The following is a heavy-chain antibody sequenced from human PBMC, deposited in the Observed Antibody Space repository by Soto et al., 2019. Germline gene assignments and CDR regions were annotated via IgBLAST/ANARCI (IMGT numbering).Heavy chain of an antibody. CDR1: GGSFSGYY. CDR2: INHSGST. J-gene: IGHJ4*02. CDR3: ARSDTAMVEFDY. D-gene: IGHD5-18*01. Sequence: TSETLSLTCAVYGGSFSGYYWSWIRQPPGKGLEWIGEINHSGSTNYNPSLKSRVTISVDTSKNQFSLKLSSVTAADTAVYYCARSDTAMVEFDYWGQGTLVTVSS. V-gene: IGHV4-34*01.